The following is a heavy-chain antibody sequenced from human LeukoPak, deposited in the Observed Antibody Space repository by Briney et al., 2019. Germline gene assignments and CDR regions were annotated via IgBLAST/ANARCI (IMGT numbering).Heavy chain of an antibody. D-gene: IGHD3-3*01. J-gene: IGHJ4*02. CDR2: IKQDGSEK. CDR1: GFTFSSYW. CDR3: ARDRDFWSGYSSPSDY. Sequence: GGSLRLSCAASGFTFSSYWMSWVRQAPGKGLEWVANIKQDGSEKYYVDSVKGRFTISRDNAKDSLYLQMNSLRAEDTAVYYCARDRDFWSGYSSPSDYWGQGTLVTVSS. V-gene: IGHV3-7*01.